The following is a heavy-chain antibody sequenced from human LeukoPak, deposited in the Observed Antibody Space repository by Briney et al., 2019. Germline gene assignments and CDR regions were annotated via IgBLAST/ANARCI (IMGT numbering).Heavy chain of an antibody. J-gene: IGHJ6*02. D-gene: IGHD3-10*01. Sequence: ASVKVSCTASGGTFSSYAISWVRQAPGQGLEWMGGIVPIFGTANYAQKFQGRVTITADEFTSTAYMELSSLRSEDTAVYYCARVTMVRGDIYYYGMDVWGQGTTVTVSS. CDR1: GGTFSSYA. CDR2: IVPIFGTA. CDR3: ARVTMVRGDIYYYGMDV. V-gene: IGHV1-69*13.